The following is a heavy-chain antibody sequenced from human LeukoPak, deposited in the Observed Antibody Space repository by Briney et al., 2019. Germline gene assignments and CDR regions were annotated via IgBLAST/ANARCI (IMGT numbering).Heavy chain of an antibody. J-gene: IGHJ4*02. CDR3: ARTGYSYGTGTDY. V-gene: IGHV1-18*01. CDR1: GYTFTSYG. Sequence: ASVKVSCKASGYTFTSYGISWVRQAPGQGLEWMGWISAYNGNTNYAQKFQGRVTMTRDTSTSTVYMELSSLRSEDTAVYYCARTGYSYGTGTDYWGQGTLVTVSS. D-gene: IGHD5-18*01. CDR2: ISAYNGNT.